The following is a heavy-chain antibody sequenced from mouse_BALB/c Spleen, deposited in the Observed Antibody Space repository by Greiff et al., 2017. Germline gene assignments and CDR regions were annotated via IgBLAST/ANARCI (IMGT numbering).Heavy chain of an antibody. J-gene: IGHJ3*01. CDR1: GFTFTDYY. CDR3: ARDRGYYSY. Sequence: EVQLVESGGGLVQPGGSLRLSCATSGFTFTDYYMSWVRQPPGKALEWLGFIRNKANGYTTEYSASVKGRFTISRDNSQSILYLQMNTLRAEVSATYYCARDRGYYSYWGQGTLVTVSA. D-gene: IGHD2-12*01. V-gene: IGHV7-3*02. CDR2: IRNKANGYTT.